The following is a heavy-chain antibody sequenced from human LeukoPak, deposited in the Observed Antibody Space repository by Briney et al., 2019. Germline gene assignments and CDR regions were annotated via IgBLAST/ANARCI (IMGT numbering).Heavy chain of an antibody. CDR1: GGSISSYY. D-gene: IGHD2-15*01. V-gene: IGHV4-59*01. Sequence: SETLSLTCSVFGGSISSYYWSWIRQPPGKGLEWIGYIYYSGSTNYNPSLKSRVTISVDTSKNQFSLKLSSVTAADTAVYYCARDCSGGSCYSLSGGMDVWGQGATVTVSS. CDR3: ARDCSGGSCYSLSGGMDV. J-gene: IGHJ6*02. CDR2: IYYSGST.